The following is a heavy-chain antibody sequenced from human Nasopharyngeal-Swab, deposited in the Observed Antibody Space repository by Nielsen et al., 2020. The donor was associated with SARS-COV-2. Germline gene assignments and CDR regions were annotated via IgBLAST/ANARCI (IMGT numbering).Heavy chain of an antibody. CDR2: IRYDGSNK. J-gene: IGHJ4*02. CDR1: GFTFSSYG. CDR3: ARDIGAWFRELRY. V-gene: IGHV3-33*01. Sequence: GESLKISCAASGFTFSSYGMHWVRQAPGKGLEWVAVIRYDGSNKYYADSVKGRFTISRDNSKNTLYLQMNSLRAEDTAVYYCARDIGAWFRELRYWGQGTLVTVSS. D-gene: IGHD3-10*01.